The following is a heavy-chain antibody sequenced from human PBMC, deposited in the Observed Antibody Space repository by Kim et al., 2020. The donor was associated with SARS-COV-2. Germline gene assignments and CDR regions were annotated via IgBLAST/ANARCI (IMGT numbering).Heavy chain of an antibody. Sequence: ASVKVSCKASGYTFTSYAMHWVRQAPGQRLEWMGWINAGNGNTKYSQKFQGRVTITRDTSASTAYMELSSLRSEDTAVYYCASYGPGRQWLVLRGNDAFDIWGQGTMVTVSS. CDR2: INAGNGNT. CDR3: ASYGPGRQWLVLRGNDAFDI. V-gene: IGHV1-3*01. CDR1: GYTFTSYA. D-gene: IGHD6-19*01. J-gene: IGHJ3*02.